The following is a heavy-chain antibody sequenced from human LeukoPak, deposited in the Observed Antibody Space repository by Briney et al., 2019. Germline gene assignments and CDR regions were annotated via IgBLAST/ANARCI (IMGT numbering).Heavy chain of an antibody. CDR3: ARGKYSSSWYIFDP. V-gene: IGHV4-61*01. J-gene: IGHJ5*02. CDR1: GGSDSSDNYY. Sequence: SETLSLTCTVTGGSDSSDNYYWSWIRQPPGKGLEWIGYMYNSGSTNYSPSLKSRVTMSADTSKNQLSLKLSAVTAADTAVYYCARGKYSSSWYIFDPWGQGALVTVSS. CDR2: MYNSGST. D-gene: IGHD6-13*01.